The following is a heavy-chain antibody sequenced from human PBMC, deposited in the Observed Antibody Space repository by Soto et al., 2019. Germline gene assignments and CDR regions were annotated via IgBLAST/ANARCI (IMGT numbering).Heavy chain of an antibody. J-gene: IGHJ4*02. D-gene: IGHD2-21*01. Sequence: PGGSLRLSCAVSGGIFSYYGMHWVRQAPGKGLEWLAIIINNGFIKYYADSVEGRFTISRDNSKITLYLQMNSLRAEDTAVYYCARDGPIQHHPDYWGPGTLVTVSS. CDR2: IINNGFIK. V-gene: IGHV3-33*08. CDR3: ARDGPIQHHPDY. CDR1: GGIFSYYG.